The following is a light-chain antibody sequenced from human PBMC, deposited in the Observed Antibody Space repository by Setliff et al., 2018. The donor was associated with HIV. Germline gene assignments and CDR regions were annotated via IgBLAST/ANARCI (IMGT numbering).Light chain of an antibody. J-gene: IGLJ1*01. Sequence: QSALTQPPSVSGAPGQRVTISCTGSSSNIGAGFDVHWYQQFPGTAPKLLIYSFTNRPSGVPDRCSGSKSGTSASLAIAGLQAEDEADYYCQSYDSSLSGYVFGTGTKVTVL. CDR1: SSNIGAGFD. CDR3: QSYDSSLSGYV. CDR2: SFT. V-gene: IGLV1-40*01.